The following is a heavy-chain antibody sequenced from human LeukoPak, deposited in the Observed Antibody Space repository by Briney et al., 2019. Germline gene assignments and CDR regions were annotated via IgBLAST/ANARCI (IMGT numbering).Heavy chain of an antibody. J-gene: IGHJ6*02. Sequence: SVKVSCKASGGTFGSYAISWVRQAPGQGLEWMGRIIPILGIANYAQKFQGRVTITADKSTSTAYMELSSLRSEDTAVYYCARVRVDGSGPGPRYYYGMDVWGQGTTVTVSS. V-gene: IGHV1-69*04. CDR3: ARVRVDGSGPGPRYYYGMDV. CDR1: GGTFGSYA. CDR2: IIPILGIA. D-gene: IGHD3-10*01.